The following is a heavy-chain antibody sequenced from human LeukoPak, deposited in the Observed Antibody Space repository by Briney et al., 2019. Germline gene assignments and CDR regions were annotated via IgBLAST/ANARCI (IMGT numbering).Heavy chain of an antibody. CDR2: INSDGSSS. J-gene: IGHJ4*02. Sequence: GGSLRLSCAASGFTFSSYWMHWVRQAPGKGLVWVSRINSDGSSSSYADSVKGRFTISRDNSKNTLYLQMNSLRAEDTAVYYCAKDTGIAAAGTYDYWGQGTLVTVSS. CDR1: GFTFSSYW. D-gene: IGHD6-13*01. V-gene: IGHV3-74*01. CDR3: AKDTGIAAAGTYDY.